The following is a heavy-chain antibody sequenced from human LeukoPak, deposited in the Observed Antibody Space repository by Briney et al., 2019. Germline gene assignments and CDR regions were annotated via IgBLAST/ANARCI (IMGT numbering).Heavy chain of an antibody. CDR2: IYYSGST. J-gene: IGHJ4*02. CDR3: ARLNWAKSIDY. D-gene: IGHD1-1*01. CDR1: GDSISGYW. Sequence: SETLSLTCTVSGDSISGYWCSWIRQPPGKGLEWIGYIYYSGSTNYNPSLNSRVTMSVDTPKNQFSLKLSSVTAADTAVYYCARLNWAKSIDYWGQGTLVTVSP. V-gene: IGHV4-59*08.